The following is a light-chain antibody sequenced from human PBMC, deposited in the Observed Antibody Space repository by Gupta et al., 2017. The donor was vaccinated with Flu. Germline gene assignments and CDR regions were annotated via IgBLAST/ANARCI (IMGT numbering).Light chain of an antibody. Sequence: EIVLKQSPATLSSSPGERATLSCRASQSISGYLAWYQQRPGQAPRLLIYDAFNMATGIPSRFSGSGSGTDFTLTISSLEPEDFAVYYCQQRSNRPLTFGGGTKVEIK. V-gene: IGKV3-11*01. CDR1: QSISGY. CDR2: DAF. J-gene: IGKJ4*01. CDR3: QQRSNRPLT.